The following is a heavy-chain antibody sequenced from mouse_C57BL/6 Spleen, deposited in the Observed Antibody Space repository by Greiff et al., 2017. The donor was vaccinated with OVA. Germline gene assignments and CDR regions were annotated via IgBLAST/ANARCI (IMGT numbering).Heavy chain of an antibody. D-gene: IGHD2-4*01. V-gene: IGHV1-80*01. Sequence: QVQLQQSGAELVKPGASVKISCKASGYAFSSYWMNWVKQRPGKGLEWIGQIYPGDGDTNYNGKFKGKATLTADKSSSTAYMQLSSLTSEDSAVYFCARGIYYDYEDYAMDYWGQGTSVTVSS. CDR3: ARGIYYDYEDYAMDY. CDR2: IYPGDGDT. J-gene: IGHJ4*01. CDR1: GYAFSSYW.